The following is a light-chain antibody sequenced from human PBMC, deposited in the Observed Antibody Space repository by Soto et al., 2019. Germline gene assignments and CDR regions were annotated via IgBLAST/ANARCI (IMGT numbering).Light chain of an antibody. CDR2: DAS. Sequence: EIVLTQSPVTLSLSTGEGATLSCRASQSVGSYLAWYQQKPGQAPRLLIYDASNRATGIPARFSGSGSGTDFTLTISSLEPEDFAVYYCQQRSNWPPGFTFGPGTKVDIK. V-gene: IGKV3-11*01. J-gene: IGKJ3*01. CDR3: QQRSNWPPGFT. CDR1: QSVGSY.